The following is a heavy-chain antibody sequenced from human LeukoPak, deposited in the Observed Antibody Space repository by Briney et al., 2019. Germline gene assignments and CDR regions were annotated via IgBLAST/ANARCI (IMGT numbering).Heavy chain of an antibody. CDR1: GYSITSYW. CDR3: ARQKNFEYSSSVYFDY. D-gene: IGHD6-6*01. Sequence: GESLKISCKGSGYSITSYWIGWVRQMPGKGLEWMGIIYPGDSDTRYSPSFQGQVTISADKSISTAYLQWSSLKASDTAMYYCARQKNFEYSSSVYFDYWGQGTLVTVSS. V-gene: IGHV5-51*01. CDR2: IYPGDSDT. J-gene: IGHJ4*02.